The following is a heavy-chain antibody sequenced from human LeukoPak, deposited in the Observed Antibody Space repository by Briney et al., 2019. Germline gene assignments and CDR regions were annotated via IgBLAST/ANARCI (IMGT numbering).Heavy chain of an antibody. CDR2: INSDGSST. J-gene: IGHJ4*02. CDR3: ARGDYFDY. V-gene: IGHV3-74*01. Sequence: GGSLRLSCAASGFTFSSYWMHWVRQAPGKGLVWGSRINSDGSSTSYADSVKGRFTISRDNARNTLYLQMNSLRAEDTAVYYCARGDYFDYWGQGTLVTVSS. CDR1: GFTFSSYW.